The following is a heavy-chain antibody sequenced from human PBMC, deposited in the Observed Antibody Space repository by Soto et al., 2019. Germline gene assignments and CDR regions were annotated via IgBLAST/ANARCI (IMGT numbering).Heavy chain of an antibody. CDR1: VDSITTYY. J-gene: IGHJ6*02. V-gene: IGHV4-4*07. CDR2: IDTSGNT. CDR3: ARYSNNWFQTEGMDV. D-gene: IGHD6-13*01. Sequence: SETLSLTCTVSVDSITTYYWSWIRQPAGKGLEWIGRIDTSGNTNYNPSLKSRVTRSVDTSKKQFSLKLTSVTAADTAVYYCARYSNNWFQTEGMDVWGQGTTVT.